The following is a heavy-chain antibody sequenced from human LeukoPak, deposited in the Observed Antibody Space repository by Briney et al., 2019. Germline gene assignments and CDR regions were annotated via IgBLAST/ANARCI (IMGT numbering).Heavy chain of an antibody. J-gene: IGHJ4*02. CDR1: GYSISSGYY. D-gene: IGHD3-9*01. V-gene: IGHV4-38-2*02. CDR2: IYHSGGT. CDR3: ARGIRYFDWLLSPLDY. Sequence: SETLSLTCTVSGYSISSGYYWGWIRQPPGKGLEWIGSIYHSGGTYYNPSLKSRVTISVDTSKNQFSLKLSSVTAADTAVYYCARGIRYFDWLLSPLDYWGQGTLVTVSS.